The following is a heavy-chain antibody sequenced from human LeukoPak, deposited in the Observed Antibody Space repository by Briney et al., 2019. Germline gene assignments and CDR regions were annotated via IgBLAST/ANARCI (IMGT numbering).Heavy chain of an antibody. V-gene: IGHV1-2*02. CDR3: ARASYYYDSSGYPGYYFDY. CDR1: GYTFTDYY. D-gene: IGHD3-22*01. Sequence: ASVKVSCKASGYTFTDYYMHWLRQAPGQGRAWMGWINPNSGGTNYAQKFQGRVTMTRDTSMSTAYMELSRLRSDDTAVYYCARASYYYDSSGYPGYYFDYWGQGTLVTVSS. J-gene: IGHJ4*02. CDR2: INPNSGGT.